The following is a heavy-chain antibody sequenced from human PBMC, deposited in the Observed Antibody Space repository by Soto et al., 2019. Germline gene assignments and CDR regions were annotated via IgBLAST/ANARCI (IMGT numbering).Heavy chain of an antibody. D-gene: IGHD2-21*01. CDR3: AKGSPRGWGLYYYGTDV. V-gene: IGHV3-30*18. CDR1: GFTFSSYG. Sequence: PGGSLRLSCAASGFTFSSYGMHWVRQAPGKGLEWVAVISYDGSNKYYADSVKGRFTISRDNSKNTLYLQMNSLRAEDTAVYYCAKGSPRGWGLYYYGTDVWGKGPSVTVSS. CDR2: ISYDGSNK. J-gene: IGHJ6*04.